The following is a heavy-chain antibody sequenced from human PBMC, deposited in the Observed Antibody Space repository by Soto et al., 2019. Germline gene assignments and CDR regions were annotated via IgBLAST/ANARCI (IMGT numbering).Heavy chain of an antibody. Sequence: PSETLSLTCTVSGGSISSGVYYWSWIRQHPGKGLEWIGYIYYSGSTYYNPSLKSRVTISVDTSKNQFSLKLSSVTAADTAVYYCASMRSKRHTTFDPWGQGTLVTVSS. D-gene: IGHD1-1*01. CDR1: GGSISSGVYY. J-gene: IGHJ5*02. V-gene: IGHV4-31*03. CDR2: IYYSGST. CDR3: ASMRSKRHTTFDP.